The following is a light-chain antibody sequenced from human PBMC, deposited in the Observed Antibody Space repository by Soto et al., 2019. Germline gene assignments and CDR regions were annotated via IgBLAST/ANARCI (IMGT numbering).Light chain of an antibody. V-gene: IGKV3-11*01. CDR2: AAS. J-gene: IGKJ4*02. Sequence: EIVLKQSPAPLSLSPGERATLSCRASQSVSSSLAWYQQTPGQAPRLLIYAASNRATGIPTRFSGSGSGTDFTRTISSLEPEDFGVYYCQQRSDWPPSLTFGGGTKVEIK. CDR3: QQRSDWPPSLT. CDR1: QSVSSS.